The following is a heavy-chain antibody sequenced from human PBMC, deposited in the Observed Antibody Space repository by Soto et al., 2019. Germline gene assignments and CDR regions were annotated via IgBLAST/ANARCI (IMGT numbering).Heavy chain of an antibody. D-gene: IGHD1-26*01. J-gene: IGHJ4*02. V-gene: IGHV4-31*03. CDR2: LYYGGST. Sequence: QVQLQESGPGLVKPSHTLSLTCTVSGGSISSGGYYWSWIRQHPGKVLEWIGYLYYGGSTYYNPSLQRRVTTSVDTAKDQLSLKLSSVTAAGTVVYYCARGRTSSTTPGDYWGQGTLVTVS. CDR1: GGSISSGGYY. CDR3: ARGRTSSTTPGDY.